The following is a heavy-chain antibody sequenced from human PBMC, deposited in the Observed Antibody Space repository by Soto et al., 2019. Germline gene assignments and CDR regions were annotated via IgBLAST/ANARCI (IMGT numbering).Heavy chain of an antibody. V-gene: IGHV3-23*01. CDR2: ISGSGGST. D-gene: IGHD2-15*01. CDR3: AKRIVVVAATESWFDP. J-gene: IGHJ5*02. CDR1: GFTFSSYA. Sequence: GSLRLSCAASGFTFSSYAMSWVRQAPGKGLEWVSAISGSGGSTYYADSVKGRFTISRDNSKNTLYLQMNSLRAEDTAVYYCAKRIVVVAATESWFDPWGQGTLVTVSS.